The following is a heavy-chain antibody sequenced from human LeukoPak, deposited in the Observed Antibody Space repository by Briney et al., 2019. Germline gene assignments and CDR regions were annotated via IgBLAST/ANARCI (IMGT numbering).Heavy chain of an antibody. CDR3: GRIGFSGYGTVDY. Sequence: SETLSLTCAVSGASISSNNWWSWVRQPPGKGLEWIGEIHLGGRTNYNPSLKSRVTISLDKSNNQFSLELTPVTAEDTAVYYCGRIGFSGYGTVDYWGQGTLVTVSS. CDR2: IHLGGRT. D-gene: IGHD5-12*01. CDR1: GASISSNNW. J-gene: IGHJ4*02. V-gene: IGHV4-4*02.